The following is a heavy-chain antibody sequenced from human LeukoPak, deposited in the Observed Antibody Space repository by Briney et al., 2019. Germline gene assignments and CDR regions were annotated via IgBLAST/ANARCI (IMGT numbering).Heavy chain of an antibody. V-gene: IGHV3-30*18. CDR3: AKDLGSS. D-gene: IGHD6-13*01. J-gene: IGHJ4*02. Sequence: GRSLRLSCAASGFTFSSYGMHWVRQAPGKGLEWVAVISYDGSNKYYADSVKGRFTISRDNSKNTPYLQMNSLRAEDTAVYYCAKDLGSSWGQGTLVTVSS. CDR1: GFTFSSYG. CDR2: ISYDGSNK.